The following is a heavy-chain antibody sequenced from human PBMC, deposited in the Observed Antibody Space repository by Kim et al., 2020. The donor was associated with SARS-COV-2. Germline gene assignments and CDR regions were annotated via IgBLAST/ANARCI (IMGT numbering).Heavy chain of an antibody. CDR3: ARLCGNTQMFYNGVDP. V-gene: IGHV4-34*01. D-gene: IGHD1-26*01. CDR2: SNHLCGT. J-gene: IGHJ5*02. Sequence: SETLSLTCAVHGGSLSGSYCSWSRLRPGKGLDWMGESNHLCGTNSNPSLKSQVTISMETSKTQFSLSLSSVTAADAAVYDCARLCGNTQMFYNGVDPWR. CDR1: GGSLSGSY.